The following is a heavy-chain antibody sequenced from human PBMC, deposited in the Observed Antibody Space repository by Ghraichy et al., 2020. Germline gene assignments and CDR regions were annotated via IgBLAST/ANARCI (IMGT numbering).Heavy chain of an antibody. CDR3: ARERTTSYSYYYYGMDV. J-gene: IGHJ6*02. CDR1: GGSFSGYY. V-gene: IGHV4-34*01. Sequence: SETLSLTCAVYGGSFSGYYWSWIRQPPGKGLEWIGEINHSGSTNYNPSLKSRVTISVDTSKNQFSLKLSSVTAADTAVYYCARERTTSYSYYYYGMDVWGQGTTVTVSS. D-gene: IGHD1-26*01. CDR2: INHSGST.